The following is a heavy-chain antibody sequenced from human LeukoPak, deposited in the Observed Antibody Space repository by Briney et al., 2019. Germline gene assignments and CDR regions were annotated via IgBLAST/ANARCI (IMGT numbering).Heavy chain of an antibody. CDR3: ARGEVLIPAAGFDY. V-gene: IGHV1-2*02. CDR2: INPNSGGT. D-gene: IGHD2-2*01. Sequence: ASVKVSCKASGYTFTGYYMPWVRQAPGQGLEWMGWINPNSGGTNYAQKFQGRVTMTRDTSISTAYMELNRLRSDDTAVYYCARGEVLIPAAGFDYWGQGALVTVSS. J-gene: IGHJ4*02. CDR1: GYTFTGYY.